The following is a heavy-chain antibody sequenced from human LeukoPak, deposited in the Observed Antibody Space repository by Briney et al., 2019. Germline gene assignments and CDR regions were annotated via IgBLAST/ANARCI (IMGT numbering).Heavy chain of an antibody. J-gene: IGHJ4*02. V-gene: IGHV3-48*03. D-gene: IGHD5-18*01. CDR3: ARDRSGYSHENYFDY. CDR2: ISGSGSTI. Sequence: GGSLRLSCAASGFTFSNYEVNWVRQAPGKGLEWVSYISGSGSTIYYADSVKGRFTISRDNAKDSLYLQMNSLRAEDTAVYYCARDRSGYSHENYFDYWGQGTLVTVSS. CDR1: GFTFSNYE.